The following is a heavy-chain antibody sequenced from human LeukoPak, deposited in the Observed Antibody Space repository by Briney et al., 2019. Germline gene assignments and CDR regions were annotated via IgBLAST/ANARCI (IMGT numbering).Heavy chain of an antibody. D-gene: IGHD3-16*01. Sequence: GSLRLSCAASGFTFSSYWMGWVRQAPGKGLEWVANIKQDGSEKYYVDSVKGRFTISRDNAKNSLYLQMNSLRAEDTAVYYCARAPYGDNGYTAEVADYWGQGTLVTVSS. CDR2: IKQDGSEK. CDR3: ARAPYGDNGYTAEVADY. J-gene: IGHJ4*02. V-gene: IGHV3-7*01. CDR1: GFTFSSYW.